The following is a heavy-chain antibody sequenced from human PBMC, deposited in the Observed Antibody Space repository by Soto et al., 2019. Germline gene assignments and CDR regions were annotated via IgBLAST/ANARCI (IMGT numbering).Heavy chain of an antibody. CDR3: ASRYYDFWSGYYGRLDY. V-gene: IGHV4-39*01. D-gene: IGHD3-3*01. J-gene: IGHJ4*02. CDR1: GGSVSSGSYY. CDR2: IYYSGST. Sequence: LSLTCTVSGGSVSSGSYYWSWIRQPPGKGLEWIGSIYYSGSTYYNPSLKSRVTISVDTSKNQFSLKLSSVTAADTAVYYCASRYYDFWSGYYGRLDYWGQGTLVTVSS.